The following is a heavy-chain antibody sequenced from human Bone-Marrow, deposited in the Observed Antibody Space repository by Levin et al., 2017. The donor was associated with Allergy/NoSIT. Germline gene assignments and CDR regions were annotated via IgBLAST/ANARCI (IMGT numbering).Heavy chain of an antibody. Sequence: GESLKISCKGSGYDFTTYWIGWVRQMPGKGLEWMGIVYPGDSDTRYSPSFQGQVTISADKSISTAYLQWSSLKASDTAIYYCASLKMAYCRSTSCHLKDWRNYWHFDFWGRGTLVTVSS. J-gene: IGHJ2*01. D-gene: IGHD5-24*01. CDR2: VYPGDSDT. V-gene: IGHV5-51*01. CDR1: GYDFTTYW. CDR3: ASLKMAYCRSTSCHLKDWRNYWHFDF.